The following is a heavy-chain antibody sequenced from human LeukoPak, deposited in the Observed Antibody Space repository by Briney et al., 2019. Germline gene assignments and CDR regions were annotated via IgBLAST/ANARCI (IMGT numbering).Heavy chain of an antibody. CDR2: IYPGDSDT. J-gene: IGHJ4*02. CDR3: ARLGGRFSQSRFYFDF. D-gene: IGHD3-16*01. CDR1: GYTFTDYW. Sequence: GESLKISCRGSGYTFTDYWIGWVRQMPGKGLEWMGIIYPGDSDTRYSPSFQGQVTISADKSIRTAYVQWSSLKAADSAVYYCARLGGRFSQSRFYFDFWGRGTLVTVSS. V-gene: IGHV5-51*01.